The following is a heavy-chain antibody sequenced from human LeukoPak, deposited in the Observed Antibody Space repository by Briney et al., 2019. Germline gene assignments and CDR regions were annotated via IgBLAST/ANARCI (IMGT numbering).Heavy chain of an antibody. D-gene: IGHD5-24*01. V-gene: IGHV3-23*01. J-gene: IGHJ4*02. CDR2: ISGSGGNT. Sequence: GGSLRLSCAASGFTFSNYVMSWVRQAPGKGLEWVSAISGSGGNTYYADSVKGRFTISRDNSKNTLYLQMNSLRAEDTAVYYCARDGRWLQLGYFDYWGQGTLVTVSS. CDR3: ARDGRWLQLGYFDY. CDR1: GFTFSNYV.